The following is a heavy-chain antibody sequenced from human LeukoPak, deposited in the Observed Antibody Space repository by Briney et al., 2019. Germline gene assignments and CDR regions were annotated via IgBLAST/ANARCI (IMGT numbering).Heavy chain of an antibody. Sequence: PGGSLRLSCAASGFTFSSYGMHWVRQAPGKGLEWVAVIWYDGSNKYYADSVKGRFTISRDNSKNTLYLQMNSLRTEDTAVYYCAKGSSWSFDYWGQGTLVTVSS. CDR1: GFTFSSYG. V-gene: IGHV3-30*02. J-gene: IGHJ4*02. D-gene: IGHD6-13*01. CDR3: AKGSSWSFDY. CDR2: IWYDGSNK.